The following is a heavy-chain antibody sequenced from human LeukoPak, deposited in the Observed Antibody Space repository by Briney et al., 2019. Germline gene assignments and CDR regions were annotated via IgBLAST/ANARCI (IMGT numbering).Heavy chain of an antibody. D-gene: IGHD4-23*01. Sequence: PSQTLSLTCIVSGASINSGGYYWSWIRQPPGKGLEWTGYISQSGSTYYSPSLKSRVTISVDRSKNQFSLKLSSVTAADTAVYYCARAQGGNSVDSWGQGTLVTVSS. CDR3: ARAQGGNSVDS. CDR1: GASINSGGYY. J-gene: IGHJ5*01. CDR2: ISQSGST. V-gene: IGHV4-30-2*01.